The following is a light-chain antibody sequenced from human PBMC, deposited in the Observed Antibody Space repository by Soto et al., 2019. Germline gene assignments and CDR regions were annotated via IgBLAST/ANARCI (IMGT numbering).Light chain of an antibody. V-gene: IGLV2-14*01. CDR1: SSDVGAYNF. Sequence: QSALTQPASVSGSPGQSITISCTGTSSDVGAYNFVSWYQQHPGKAPKLMIYDVSTRPSGVSNRFSGSKSANTASLTISGLQAEDDADYYCISYTRSSTGVFGGGTKLTVL. CDR3: ISYTRSSTGV. CDR2: DVS. J-gene: IGLJ2*01.